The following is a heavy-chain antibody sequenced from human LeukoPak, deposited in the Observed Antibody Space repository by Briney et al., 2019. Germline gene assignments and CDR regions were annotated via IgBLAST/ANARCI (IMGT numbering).Heavy chain of an antibody. CDR2: ISGSGGST. D-gene: IGHD3-22*01. J-gene: IGHJ4*02. CDR1: GFTFSSYA. Sequence: GGSLRLSCAASGFTFSSYAMSWVRQAPGKGLEWVSAISGSGGSTYYADSVRGRFTISRDNSKNTLYLQMNSLRAEDTAVYYCAKDLAYDSSGYSKWGQGTLVTVSS. CDR3: AKDLAYDSSGYSK. V-gene: IGHV3-23*01.